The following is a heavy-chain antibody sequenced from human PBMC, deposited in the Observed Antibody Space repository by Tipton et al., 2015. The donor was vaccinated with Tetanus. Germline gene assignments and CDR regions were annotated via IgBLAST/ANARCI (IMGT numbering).Heavy chain of an antibody. CDR3: ATLGYCSGGSCYQEGWFDP. D-gene: IGHD2-15*01. V-gene: IGHV4-31*02. Sequence: LRLSCTVSGGSISSGGYYWSWIRQHPGKGLEWIGYIYYSGSTYYNPSLKSRVTISVDTSKNQFSLKLSSVTAADTAVYYCATLGYCSGGSCYQEGWFDPWGQGTLVTVSS. CDR1: GGSISSGGYY. J-gene: IGHJ5*02. CDR2: IYYSGST.